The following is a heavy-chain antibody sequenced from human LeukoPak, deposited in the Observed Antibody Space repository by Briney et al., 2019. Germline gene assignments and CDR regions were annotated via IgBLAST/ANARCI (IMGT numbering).Heavy chain of an antibody. J-gene: IGHJ4*02. CDR3: ARQWGYYDSSGYERTFDY. D-gene: IGHD3-22*01. CDR2: IYPGDSDT. Sequence: GESLKISCKGSGYSFTSYWIGWVRQMPGKGLEWMGIIYPGDSDTRYSPSFQGQVTISADKSISTAYLQWSSLKASDTAMYYCARQWGYYDSSGYERTFDYWGQGTLVTVSS. V-gene: IGHV5-51*01. CDR1: GYSFTSYW.